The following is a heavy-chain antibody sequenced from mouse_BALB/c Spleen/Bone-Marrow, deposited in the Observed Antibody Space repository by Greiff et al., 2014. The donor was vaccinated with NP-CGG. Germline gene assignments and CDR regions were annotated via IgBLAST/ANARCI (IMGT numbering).Heavy chain of an antibody. CDR1: GFSLTGYG. Sequence: QVQLQQSGPGLVAPSQSLSITCTVSGFSLTGYGVSWVRQSPGKGLEWLGMIWGDGSTDYNSALKSRLSISKDNSMSQVFLKMNSLQTDDTARYYCARDSFLITRALDYWGQGTSVTVSS. J-gene: IGHJ4*01. CDR2: IWGDGST. CDR3: ARDSFLITRALDY. V-gene: IGHV2-6-7*01. D-gene: IGHD2-4*01.